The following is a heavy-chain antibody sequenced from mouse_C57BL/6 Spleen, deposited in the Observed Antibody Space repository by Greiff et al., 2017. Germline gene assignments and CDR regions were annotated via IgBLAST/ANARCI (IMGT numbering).Heavy chain of an antibody. CDR2: ISGGGGNT. CDR3: ARQGNYKDAMDY. Sequence: EVQLVESGGGLVKPGGSLKLSCAASGFTFSSYTMSWVRQTPEKRLEWVATISGGGGNTYYPDSVKGRFTISRDNAKNTLYLQMSSLRSEDTALYYCARQGNYKDAMDYWGQGTSVTVSS. CDR1: GFTFSSYT. D-gene: IGHD2-12*01. J-gene: IGHJ4*01. V-gene: IGHV5-9*01.